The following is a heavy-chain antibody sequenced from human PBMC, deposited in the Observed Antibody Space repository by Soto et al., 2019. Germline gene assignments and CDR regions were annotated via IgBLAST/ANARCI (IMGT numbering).Heavy chain of an antibody. V-gene: IGHV3-30-3*01. CDR2: ISYDGSNK. D-gene: IGHD6-13*01. Sequence: QVQLVESGGGVVQPGRSLRLSCAASGLTFSSYAMHWVRQAPGKGLEWVAVISYDGSNKYYADSVKGRFTISRDNSKNTLYLQMNSLRAEDTAVYYCARDPRIAAAGTDPNWFDPWGQGTLVTVSS. CDR3: ARDPRIAAAGTDPNWFDP. CDR1: GLTFSSYA. J-gene: IGHJ5*02.